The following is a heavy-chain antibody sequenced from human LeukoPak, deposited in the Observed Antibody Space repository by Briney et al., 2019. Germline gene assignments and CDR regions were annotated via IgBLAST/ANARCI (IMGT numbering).Heavy chain of an antibody. Sequence: ASVKVSCKASGYTFTSYGISWVRQAPGQGLEWMGWISAYNGNTNYAQKLQGRVTMTTDTSTSTAYMELRSLRSDDTAVYYCASGGRFEELLYYGMDVWGQGTTVTVSS. J-gene: IGHJ6*02. D-gene: IGHD3-10*01. CDR3: ASGGRFEELLYYGMDV. CDR1: GYTFTSYG. V-gene: IGHV1-18*01. CDR2: ISAYNGNT.